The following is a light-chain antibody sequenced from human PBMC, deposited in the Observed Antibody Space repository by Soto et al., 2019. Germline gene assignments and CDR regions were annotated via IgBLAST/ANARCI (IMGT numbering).Light chain of an antibody. V-gene: IGLV2-14*03. CDR1: SSDVGAYNY. J-gene: IGLJ1*01. CDR3: RSYTSSSPLFV. Sequence: QSALTQPASVSGSPGQSITISCTGTSSDVGAYNYVSWYQQHPGKAPKLMLYEVSNRPSGVSNRFSGSKSGNTASLTISGLQAEDEADYYRRSYTSSSPLFVFGTGTKLTVL. CDR2: EVS.